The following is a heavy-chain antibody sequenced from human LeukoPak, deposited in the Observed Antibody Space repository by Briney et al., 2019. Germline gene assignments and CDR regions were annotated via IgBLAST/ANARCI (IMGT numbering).Heavy chain of an antibody. CDR3: ARVHRYAFDN. D-gene: IGHD5-12*01. V-gene: IGHV3-48*04. J-gene: IGHJ4*02. CDR1: GFTFSDYS. CDR2: VGISSGNT. Sequence: PGGSLRLSCGASGFTFSDYSMNWVRQAPGKGLEWISYVGISSGNTKYAASVKGRFTISGDSAKNSVFLQMNNLRVEDTAVYYCARVHRYAFDNWGQGTLVTVSS.